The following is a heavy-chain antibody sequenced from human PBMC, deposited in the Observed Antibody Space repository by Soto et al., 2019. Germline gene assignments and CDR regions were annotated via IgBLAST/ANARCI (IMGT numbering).Heavy chain of an antibody. D-gene: IGHD2-15*01. CDR2: IIPIFGTA. Sequence: QVQLVQSGSEVKKPGSSVKVSCKASGGTFSSYAISWVRQAPGQGLEWMGGIIPIFGTANYAQKFQGRVTITADESTSTAYMELSSLRSEDTAVYYCARETRDLGYCSGGSCYSVYWGQGTLVTVSS. V-gene: IGHV1-69*01. CDR1: GGTFSSYA. CDR3: ARETRDLGYCSGGSCYSVY. J-gene: IGHJ4*02.